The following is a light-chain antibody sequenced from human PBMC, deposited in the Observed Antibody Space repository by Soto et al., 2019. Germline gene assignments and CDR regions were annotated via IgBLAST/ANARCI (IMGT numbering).Light chain of an antibody. CDR1: QSISDS. J-gene: IGKJ1*01. V-gene: IGKV1-5*03. CDR2: EAS. Sequence: DIQMTQSPSTLSASVGDRVTITCRASQSISDSLAWYQQKPGKAPKLLIYEASSLKSGVPSRFSGSRSGTEYTLTISSLQPDDFATYYCQQYKCYWTFGQGTKVEIK. CDR3: QQYKCYWT.